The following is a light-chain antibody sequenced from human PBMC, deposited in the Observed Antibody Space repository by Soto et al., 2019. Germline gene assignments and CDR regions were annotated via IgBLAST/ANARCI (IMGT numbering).Light chain of an antibody. J-gene: IGLJ3*02. CDR2: EGT. Sequence: QSVLPQPASVSGSPGQSSTISCTGSSSDIGRSNLVSWYQQHPGKAPKRMIYEGTKRPSGGSDRFSGSKSGNTAYLTISGLQADDEADYHFCSSARPGSLVLGGGTKLTVL. CDR3: CSSARPGSLV. V-gene: IGLV2-23*01. CDR1: SSDIGRSNL.